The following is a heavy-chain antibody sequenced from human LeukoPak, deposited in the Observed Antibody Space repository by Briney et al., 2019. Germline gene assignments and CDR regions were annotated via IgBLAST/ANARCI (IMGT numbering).Heavy chain of an antibody. Sequence: GGSLRLSCAASGFTFSSYWMHWVRQAPGKGLVWVSRINGGGSSTTYADSVKGRFTISRDNAKNTLYLQMNSLRAEDTAVYYCARVNDILTGYKSYYMDVWGKGTTVTVS. CDR2: INGGGSST. CDR3: ARVNDILTGYKSYYMDV. CDR1: GFTFSSYW. J-gene: IGHJ6*03. D-gene: IGHD3-9*01. V-gene: IGHV3-74*01.